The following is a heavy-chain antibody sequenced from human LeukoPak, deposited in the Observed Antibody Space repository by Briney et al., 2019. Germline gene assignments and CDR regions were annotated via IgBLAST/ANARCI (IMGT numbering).Heavy chain of an antibody. CDR2: ISSSSSYI. Sequence: GGSLRLSCAASGFTFSSYSMNWVRQAPGKGLEWVSSISSSSSYIYYADSVKGRFTISRDNAKNSLYLQMNSLRAEDTAVYYCARVGSSSWADFDYWGQGTLVTVSS. J-gene: IGHJ4*02. D-gene: IGHD6-13*01. CDR3: ARVGSSSWADFDY. V-gene: IGHV3-21*01. CDR1: GFTFSSYS.